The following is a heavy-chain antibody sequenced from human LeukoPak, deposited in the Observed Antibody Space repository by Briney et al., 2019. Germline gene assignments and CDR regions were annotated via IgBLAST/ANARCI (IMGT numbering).Heavy chain of an antibody. D-gene: IGHD5-18*01. CDR2: FYYTGST. CDR1: GGSMNSNSYY. V-gene: IGHV4-39*01. J-gene: IGHJ4*02. Sequence: SETLSLTCTVSGGSMNSNSYYWGWLRQPPGEGLEWIGSFYYTGSTYYNPSLKSRVTISADTSKNQFSLELSSVAAADTAVYYCARGYTAGWIPYDYWGQGTLVTVSS. CDR3: ARGYTAGWIPYDY.